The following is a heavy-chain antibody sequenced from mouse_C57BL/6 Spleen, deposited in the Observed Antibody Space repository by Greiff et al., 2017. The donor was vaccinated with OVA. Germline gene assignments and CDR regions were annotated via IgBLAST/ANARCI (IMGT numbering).Heavy chain of an antibody. CDR3: AREDYAIDY. CDR1: GYSFTDYY. J-gene: IGHJ4*01. CDR2: INPNYGTT. Sequence: VQLQQSGPELVKPGASVKISCKASGYSFTDYYMNWVKQSHGKSLEWIGVINPNYGTTSYNQKFKGKATLTADKSSSPAYMQLNSLTSEDSAVYYCAREDYAIDYWGQGTSVTVSS. V-gene: IGHV1-39*01.